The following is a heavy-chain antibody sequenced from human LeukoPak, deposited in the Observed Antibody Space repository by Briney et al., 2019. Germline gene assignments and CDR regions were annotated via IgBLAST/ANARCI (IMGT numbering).Heavy chain of an antibody. CDR1: GFTFDDYA. CDR2: ISWNSGSI. CDR3: AKDPFDY. V-gene: IGHV3-9*01. J-gene: IGHJ4*02. Sequence: PGRSLRLSCAASGFTFDDYAMHWVRQAPGKGLEWVSGISWNSGSIGYADSVKGRFTIPRDNAENSLYLQMSSLRAEDTALYYCAKDPFDYWGQGTLVTVSS.